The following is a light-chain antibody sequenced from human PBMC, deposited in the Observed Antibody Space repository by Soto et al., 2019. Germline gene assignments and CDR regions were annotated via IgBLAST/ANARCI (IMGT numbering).Light chain of an antibody. J-gene: IGKJ5*01. Sequence: EIVLTQSPGTLSLSPGERATLSCRASQSISSPYLAWYQQKPGQAPRLLIDGASSRATGVPDRFSGSGSGTDFTLTISRLEPEDFAVYFCHQRYNWPRVTFGQGTRLEIK. CDR1: QSISSPY. CDR2: GAS. V-gene: IGKV3D-20*02. CDR3: HQRYNWPRVT.